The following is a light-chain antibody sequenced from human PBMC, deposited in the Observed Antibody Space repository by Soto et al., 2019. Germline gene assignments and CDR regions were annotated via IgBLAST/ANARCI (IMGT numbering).Light chain of an antibody. CDR1: QSLFYSSNIKDY. Sequence: DVVMTQPPDSLVVFLGERATINCKSSQSLFYSSNIKDYLAWYQQKPGQPPRLLIYWASTRESGVPERFSGSGSGTDFTLTVSSLQAEDVAVYYCQQYFNTPWTFGQGTKVEIK. CDR3: QQYFNTPWT. V-gene: IGKV4-1*01. CDR2: WAS. J-gene: IGKJ1*01.